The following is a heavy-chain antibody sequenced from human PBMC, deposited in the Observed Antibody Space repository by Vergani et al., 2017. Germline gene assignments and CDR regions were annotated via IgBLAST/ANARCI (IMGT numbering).Heavy chain of an antibody. CDR1: GFTFKKYW. V-gene: IGHV3-7*01. CDR2: IKESGSDK. CDR3: ARDTLPWELLGWFDP. J-gene: IGHJ5*02. D-gene: IGHD3-10*01. Sequence: EVQLVESGGGLVQPGGSLRLTCVASGFTFKKYWMNWVRQAPGKGLEWVANIKESGSDKSYVDSVKGRFTISRDSSKKTLYLQINSLRAEDTAVYYCARDTLPWELLGWFDPWGQGTLVTVSS.